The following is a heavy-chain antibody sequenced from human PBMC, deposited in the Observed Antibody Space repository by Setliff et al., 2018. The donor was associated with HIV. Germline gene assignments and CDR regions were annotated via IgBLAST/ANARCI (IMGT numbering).Heavy chain of an antibody. V-gene: IGHV3-23*01. CDR3: AKDSMITFGGVIVVGRPVDY. J-gene: IGHJ4*02. D-gene: IGHD3-16*02. Sequence: ETLSLTCAVYGGSFSGYSWSWIRQAPGKGLEWVSAISGSGGSTYYADSVKGRFTISRDNSKNTLYLQMNSLRAEDTAVYYCAKDSMITFGGVIVVGRPVDYWGQGTLVTVSS. CDR1: GGSFSGYS. CDR2: ISGSGGST.